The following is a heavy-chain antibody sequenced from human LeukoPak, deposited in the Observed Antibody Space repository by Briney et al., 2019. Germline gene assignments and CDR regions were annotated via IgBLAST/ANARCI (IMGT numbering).Heavy chain of an antibody. CDR3: ARDGSSSSSGYYYYYMDV. Sequence: ASVKVSCKASGYTFTGYYMHWVRQAPGQGLEWMGRINPNSGGTNYAQKFQGRVTMTRDTSISTAYMELSRLRSDDTAVYYCARDGSSSSSGYYYYYMDVWGEGTTVTVSS. V-gene: IGHV1-2*06. CDR1: GYTFTGYY. D-gene: IGHD6-6*01. CDR2: INPNSGGT. J-gene: IGHJ6*03.